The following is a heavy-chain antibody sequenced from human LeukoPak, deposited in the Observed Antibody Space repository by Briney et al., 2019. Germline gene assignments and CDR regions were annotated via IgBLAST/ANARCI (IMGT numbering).Heavy chain of an antibody. V-gene: IGHV1-69*01. CDR3: ATSVSAAHWFDP. CDR2: IIPIFGTA. Sequence: SVKVSCKASGGTFSSYAISWVRQAPGQGLEWMGGIIPIFGTANYAQKFQGRVTITADESTSTAYMELSSLRSEDTAVYYCATSVSAAHWFDPWGQGTLVTVSS. CDR1: GGTFSSYA. J-gene: IGHJ5*02. D-gene: IGHD2-2*01.